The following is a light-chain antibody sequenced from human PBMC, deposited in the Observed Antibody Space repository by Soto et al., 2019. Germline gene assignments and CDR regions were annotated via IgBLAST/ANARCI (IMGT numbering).Light chain of an antibody. J-gene: IGKJ1*01. Sequence: DIQMTQSPSTVSASVGDRVAITCRASQSISSWLAWYQRKPGKAPKLLIYKASSLQSGVPSRFSGTGSGTEFTLTIRSLQPDDFATYYCQQYNTYSRTFXQGTTADTK. CDR1: QSISSW. CDR3: QQYNTYSRT. CDR2: KAS. V-gene: IGKV1-5*03.